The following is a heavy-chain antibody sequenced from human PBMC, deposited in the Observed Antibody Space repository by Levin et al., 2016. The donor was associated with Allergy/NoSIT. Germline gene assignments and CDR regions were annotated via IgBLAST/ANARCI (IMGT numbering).Heavy chain of an antibody. CDR2: IYHSGST. Sequence: WIRQPPGKGLEWIGEIYHSGSTNYNPSLKSRVTISVDKSKNQFSLKLSSVTAADTAVYYCARASLYPGIAAVDYFDYWGQGTLVTVSS. CDR3: ARASLYPGIAAVDYFDY. D-gene: IGHD6-13*01. V-gene: IGHV4-4*02. J-gene: IGHJ4*02.